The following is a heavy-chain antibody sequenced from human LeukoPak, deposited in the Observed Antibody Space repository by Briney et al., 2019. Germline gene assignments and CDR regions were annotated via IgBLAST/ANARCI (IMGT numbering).Heavy chain of an antibody. CDR1: GGSFSGYY. CDR2: INHSGST. J-gene: IGHJ5*02. Sequence: SETLSLTCAVYGGSFSGYYWSWIRQPPGKGLEWIGEINHSGSTNYNPSLKSRVTISVDTSKNQFSLKLSSVTAADTAVYYCARGGLPRPLDPWGQGTLVTVPS. D-gene: IGHD3/OR15-3a*01. V-gene: IGHV4-34*01. CDR3: ARGGLPRPLDP.